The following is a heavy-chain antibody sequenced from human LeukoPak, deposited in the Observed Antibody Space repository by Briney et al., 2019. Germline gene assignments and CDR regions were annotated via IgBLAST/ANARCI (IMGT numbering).Heavy chain of an antibody. J-gene: IGHJ4*02. D-gene: IGHD7-27*01. V-gene: IGHV4-34*01. CDR1: GESFSGYY. Sequence: SETLSLTCAVYGESFSGYYWSWILQPPGKGLEWIGGINHSGSTNYNPSLKSRVTISVDTSKNQFSLKLSSVTAADTAVYYCARGQNWGSYFDYWGQGTLVTVSS. CDR2: INHSGST. CDR3: ARGQNWGSYFDY.